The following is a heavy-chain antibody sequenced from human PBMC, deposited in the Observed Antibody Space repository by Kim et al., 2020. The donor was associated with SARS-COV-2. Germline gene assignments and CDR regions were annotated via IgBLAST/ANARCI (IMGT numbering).Heavy chain of an antibody. CDR2: IYTSGST. CDR3: ARVLGYYGSGSYYYYYGMDV. J-gene: IGHJ6*02. V-gene: IGHV4-61*02. CDR1: GGSISSGSYY. Sequence: SETLSLTCTVSGGSISSGSYYWSWIRQPAGKGLEWIGRIYTSGSTNYNPSLKSRVTISVDTSKNQFSLKLSSVTAADTAVYYCARVLGYYGSGSYYYYYGMDVWGQGTTVTVSS. D-gene: IGHD3-10*01.